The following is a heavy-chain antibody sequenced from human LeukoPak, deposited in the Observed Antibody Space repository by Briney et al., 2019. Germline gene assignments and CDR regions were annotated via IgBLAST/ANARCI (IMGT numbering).Heavy chain of an antibody. D-gene: IGHD6-19*01. V-gene: IGHV3-9*01. CDR1: GFTFSTYT. CDR2: INWNSDSI. Sequence: GGSLRLSWAASGFTFSTYTMHWVRQAPGKGLEWVSGINWNSDSIGYADSVKGRFTISRDNTKNSLYLQMNSLRVEDTALYYCARGRPTGYSSGWALDYWGQGTLVTVSS. CDR3: ARGRPTGYSSGWALDY. J-gene: IGHJ4*02.